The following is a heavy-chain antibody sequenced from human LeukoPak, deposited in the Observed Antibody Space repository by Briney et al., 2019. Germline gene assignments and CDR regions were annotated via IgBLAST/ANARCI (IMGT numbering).Heavy chain of an antibody. CDR1: GVSVSSNF. CDR2: IYSGGET. D-gene: IGHD6-13*01. CDR3: TRDPPAVAINTYA. Sequence: GGSLRLSCAASGVSVSSNFMIWVRQDPGKGLEGVSLIYSGGETSYADSVKGRFSISRDNSKNTLYLQMNSLRVEDTAVYYCTRDPPAVAINTYAWGQGTLVTVSS. J-gene: IGHJ5*02. V-gene: IGHV3-66*01.